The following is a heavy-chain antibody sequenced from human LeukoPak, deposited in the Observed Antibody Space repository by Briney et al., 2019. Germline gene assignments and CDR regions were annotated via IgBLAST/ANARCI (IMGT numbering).Heavy chain of an antibody. CDR1: GYTFTSYG. CDR2: MNPNSGNT. J-gene: IGHJ6*02. CDR3: ARGLGLRFLERLPQWNYYGMDV. D-gene: IGHD3-3*01. V-gene: IGHV1-8*02. Sequence: GASVKVSCKASGYTFTSYGISWVRQAPGQGLEWMGWMNPNSGNTGYAQKFQGRVTMTRNTSISTAYMELSSLRSEDTAVYYCARGLGLRFLERLPQWNYYGMDVWGQGTTVTVSS.